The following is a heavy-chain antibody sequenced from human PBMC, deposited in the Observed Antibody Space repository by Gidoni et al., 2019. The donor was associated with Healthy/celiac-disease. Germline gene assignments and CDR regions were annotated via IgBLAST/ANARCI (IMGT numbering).Heavy chain of an antibody. V-gene: IGHV3-66*01. CDR1: GFTVSSNY. J-gene: IGHJ4*02. Sequence: EVQLVESGGGLVQPGGSLRLSCAASGFTVSSNYMSWVRQAPGKGLEWVSVIYSGGSTYYADSVKGRFTISRDNSKNTLYLQMNSLRAEDTAVYYCARDWVRGVIINGSYWGQGTLVTVSS. D-gene: IGHD3-10*01. CDR2: IYSGGST. CDR3: ARDWVRGVIINGSY.